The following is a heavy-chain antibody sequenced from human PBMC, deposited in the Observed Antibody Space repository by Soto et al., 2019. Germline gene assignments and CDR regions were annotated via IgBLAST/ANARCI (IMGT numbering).Heavy chain of an antibody. CDR3: ARTKFRGVIFPDYYDHMAV. J-gene: IGHJ6*03. D-gene: IGHD3-10*01. CDR1: GYSFTSYW. Sequence: GESLKISCKGSGYSFTSYWIGWVRQMPGKGLEWMGIIYPGDSDTRYSPSFQGQVTISADKSISTAYLQWSSLKASDTAMYYCARTKFRGVIFPDYYDHMAVWGKGNTVTVSS. CDR2: IYPGDSDT. V-gene: IGHV5-51*01.